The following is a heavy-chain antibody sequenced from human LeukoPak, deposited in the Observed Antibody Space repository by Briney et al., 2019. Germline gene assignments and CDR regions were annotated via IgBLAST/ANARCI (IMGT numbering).Heavy chain of an antibody. V-gene: IGHV1-18*01. CDR2: ISAYNGNT. CDR1: GYTFTNYG. D-gene: IGHD2-15*01. CDR3: ARDLNRYCSGGSCYPGY. Sequence: GASVKVSCKASGYTFTNYGISWVRQAPGQGLEWMGWISAYNGNTNYAQKLQGRVAMTTDTSTSTAYMELRSLRSDDTAVYYCARDLNRYCSGGSCYPGYWGQGTLVTASS. J-gene: IGHJ4*02.